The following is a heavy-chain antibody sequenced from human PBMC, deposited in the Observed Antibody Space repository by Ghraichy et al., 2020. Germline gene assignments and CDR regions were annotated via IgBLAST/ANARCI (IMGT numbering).Heavy chain of an antibody. CDR1: GFPFDNGW. Sequence: LSLTCAASGFPFDNGWMNWVRQAPGKGLDWVARIKKKNNGLIRDYAAPVEGRFAISRDERTNRVFLQMTGLRVEDTAVYYCTTVIEDGSPYFFRDVGFDPWGQGTLVVVSS. J-gene: IGHJ5*02. CDR3: TTVIEDGSPYFFRDVGFDP. CDR2: IKKKNNGLIR. V-gene: IGHV3-15*07. D-gene: IGHD3-3*01.